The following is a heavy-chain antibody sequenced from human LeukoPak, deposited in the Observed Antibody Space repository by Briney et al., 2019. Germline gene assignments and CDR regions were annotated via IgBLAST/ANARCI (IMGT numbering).Heavy chain of an antibody. D-gene: IGHD1-1*01. V-gene: IGHV3-21*06. J-gene: IGHJ6*02. CDR1: GFTLSTYT. Sequence: PGGSLRLSCAASGFTLSTYTMNWVRQAPGKGLEWVSSISRSSNSVYYADSVKGRFTLSRDNAKNSLYLQMNSLRAEDTAVYFCARVDDAENYFYFGVDVWGQGTTVTVSS. CDR3: ARVDDAENYFYFGVDV. CDR2: ISRSSNSV.